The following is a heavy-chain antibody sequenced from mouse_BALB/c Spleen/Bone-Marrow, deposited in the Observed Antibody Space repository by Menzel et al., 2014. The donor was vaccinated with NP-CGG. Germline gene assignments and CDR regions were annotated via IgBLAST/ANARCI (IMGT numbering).Heavy chain of an antibody. CDR3: AKHISTSSWFAY. J-gene: IGHJ3*01. D-gene: IGHD1-1*01. CDR2: IWGGGST. CDR1: GFSLTDYG. Sequence: VQVVGSGPGLVAPSQSLSITCTVSGFSLTDYGVSWIRQPPGKGLEWLGVIWGGGSTYYNSALKSRLSISKDDSKSQVFLKMNSLQTDDTAMYYCAKHISTSSWFAYWGQGTLVTVSA. V-gene: IGHV2-6-5*01.